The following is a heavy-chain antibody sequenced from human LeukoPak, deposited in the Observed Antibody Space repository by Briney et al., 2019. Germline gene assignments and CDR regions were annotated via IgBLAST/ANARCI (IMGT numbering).Heavy chain of an antibody. Sequence: GGSLRLSCAASGFTFSSYGMHWVRQAPGKGLEWVAVIWYDGSNKYYADSVKGRFTISRDNSKNTLYLQMNSLRAEDTAVYYCARDGGERWLQSRSGAFDIWGQGTMVTVSS. CDR1: GFTFSSYG. D-gene: IGHD5-24*01. J-gene: IGHJ3*02. CDR3: ARDGGERWLQSRSGAFDI. CDR2: IWYDGSNK. V-gene: IGHV3-33*01.